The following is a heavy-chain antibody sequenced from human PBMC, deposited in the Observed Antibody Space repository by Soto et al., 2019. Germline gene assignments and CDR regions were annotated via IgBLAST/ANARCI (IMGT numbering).Heavy chain of an antibody. Sequence: GGSLRLSCAASGFTFSSYGMHWVRQAPGKGLEWVAVISYDGSNKYYADSVKGRFTISRDNSKNTLYLQMNSLRAEDTAVYYCAKDPRQLAHIFDYWGQGTLVTVSS. D-gene: IGHD6-13*01. CDR1: GFTFSSYG. V-gene: IGHV3-30*18. CDR2: ISYDGSNK. CDR3: AKDPRQLAHIFDY. J-gene: IGHJ4*02.